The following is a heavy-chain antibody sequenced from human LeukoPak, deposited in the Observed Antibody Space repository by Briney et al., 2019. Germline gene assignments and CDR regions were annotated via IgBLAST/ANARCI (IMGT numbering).Heavy chain of an antibody. CDR2: INSDGGST. CDR3: ATYSSGFGY. Sequence: GGSLRLSCAASGFTFSNYWMHWVRPAPGKGVVWVSRINSDGGSTSYADSVKGRFTISRDNAENTLYLQMNSLRAEDTAVYYCATYSSGFGYWGQGTLVTVSS. CDR1: GFTFSNYW. J-gene: IGHJ4*02. V-gene: IGHV3-74*01. D-gene: IGHD6-19*01.